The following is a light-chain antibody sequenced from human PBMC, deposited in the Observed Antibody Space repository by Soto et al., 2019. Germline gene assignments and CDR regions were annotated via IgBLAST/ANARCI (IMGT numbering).Light chain of an antibody. J-gene: IGLJ1*01. CDR2: EVN. V-gene: IGLV2-8*01. CDR1: SSDVGGYKY. Sequence: QSALTQPPSASGSPGQSVTISCTGTSSDVGGYKYVSWYQQHPGKAPKLMIFEVNKRPSGVPDRFSGSKSGNTASLTVSGLQAEDEADYYCSSYAGINNVGVFGTGT. CDR3: SSYAGINNVGV.